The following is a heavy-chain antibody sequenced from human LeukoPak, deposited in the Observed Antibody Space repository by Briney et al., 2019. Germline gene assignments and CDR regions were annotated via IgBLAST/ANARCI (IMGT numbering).Heavy chain of an antibody. CDR3: ARVSPYYYDSSGYHFARWFDP. J-gene: IGHJ5*02. CDR2: ISAYNGNT. V-gene: IGHV1-18*01. Sequence: GASVKVSCKASGYTFTSYGISWVRQAPGQGLEWMGWISAYNGNTNYAQKLQGRVTMTTDTSTSTAYMELRSLRSDDTAVYYCARVSPYYYDSSGYHFARWFDPWGQGTLVTVSS. CDR1: GYTFTSYG. D-gene: IGHD3-22*01.